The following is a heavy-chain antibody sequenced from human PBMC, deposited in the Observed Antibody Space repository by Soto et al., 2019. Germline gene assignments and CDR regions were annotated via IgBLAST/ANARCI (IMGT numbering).Heavy chain of an antibody. J-gene: IGHJ6*02. Sequence: SETLSLTCTVSGGSISSYYWSWIRQPPGKGLEWIGYIYYSGSTNYNPSLKSRVTISVDTSKNQFSLKLSSVTAADTAVYYCGRVTETMVRGAPHYYYYGMDVWGQGTTVTVSS. CDR2: IYYSGST. D-gene: IGHD3-10*01. CDR3: GRVTETMVRGAPHYYYYGMDV. CDR1: GGSISSYY. V-gene: IGHV4-59*12.